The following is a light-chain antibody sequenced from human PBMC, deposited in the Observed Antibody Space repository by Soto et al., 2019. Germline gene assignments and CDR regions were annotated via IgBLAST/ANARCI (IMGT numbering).Light chain of an antibody. CDR1: QGISNF. V-gene: IGKV1-27*01. Sequence: DIQMTQSPSSLSASVGDRVTITCRASQGISNFLAWYQHKPGKVPKLLIYAASTLQSGVPSRFSGSGSGTDFTLTISSLLPEDVATYYCQKYKSAPSLTFGGGTKVEIK. CDR2: AAS. CDR3: QKYKSAPSLT. J-gene: IGKJ4*01.